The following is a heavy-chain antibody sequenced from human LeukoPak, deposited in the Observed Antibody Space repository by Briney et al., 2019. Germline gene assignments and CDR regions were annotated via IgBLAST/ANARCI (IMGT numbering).Heavy chain of an antibody. J-gene: IGHJ4*02. D-gene: IGHD3-16*01. CDR2: VSFDGKIE. Sequence: GASLRLSCAASGFTFRHYSMHWVRQAPGKGLEWVAVVSFDGKIEYYADSVKGRFSISRDNSNSTLYLQMDSLRPDDTGLYYCVRARVTRGLGYWGQGTPVTVS. CDR3: VRARVTRGLGY. CDR1: GFTFRHYS. V-gene: IGHV3-30*01.